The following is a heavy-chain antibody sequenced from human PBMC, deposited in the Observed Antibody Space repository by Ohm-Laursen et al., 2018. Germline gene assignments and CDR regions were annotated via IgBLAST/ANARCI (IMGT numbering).Heavy chain of an antibody. CDR2: IRSKANSYAT. CDR3: TRGWPQPFDY. CDR1: GFTFSGSA. V-gene: IGHV3-73*01. J-gene: IGHJ4*02. D-gene: IGHD6-19*01. Sequence: SLRLSCTASGFTFSGSAMHWVRQASGKGLEWVGRIRSKANSYATVYAASVKGRFTISRDDSKNTAYLQMNSLKTEDTAVYYCTRGWPQPFDYWGQGTLVTVSS.